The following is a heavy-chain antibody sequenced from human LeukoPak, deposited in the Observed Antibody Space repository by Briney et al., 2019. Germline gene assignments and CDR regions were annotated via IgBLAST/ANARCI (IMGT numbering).Heavy chain of an antibody. J-gene: IGHJ4*02. Sequence: GESLQISCKGSGYIFTNYWIGWVRQMPGKGLEWIGIIYPGDSDTRYSPSFQGQVTISADKSISTAYLQWSSLKASDTAMYYCARHPSPEIIMNFDYWGQGTLVTVSS. CDR3: ARHPSPEIIMNFDY. V-gene: IGHV5-51*01. D-gene: IGHD3-16*01. CDR2: IYPGDSDT. CDR1: GYIFTNYW.